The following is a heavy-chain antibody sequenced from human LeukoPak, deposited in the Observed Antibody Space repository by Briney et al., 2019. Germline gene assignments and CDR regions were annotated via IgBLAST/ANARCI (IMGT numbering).Heavy chain of an antibody. CDR2: IYYSGST. J-gene: IGHJ4*02. Sequence: SETLSLTCTVSGGSISSSSYYWGWIRQPPGKGLEWIGSIYYSGSTYYNPSLKSRVTISVDTSKNQFSLKLSSVTAADTAVYYCARDHPYYYGSGSYYELWGQGTLVTVSS. V-gene: IGHV4-39*07. CDR3: ARDHPYYYGSGSYYEL. CDR1: GGSISSSSYY. D-gene: IGHD3-10*01.